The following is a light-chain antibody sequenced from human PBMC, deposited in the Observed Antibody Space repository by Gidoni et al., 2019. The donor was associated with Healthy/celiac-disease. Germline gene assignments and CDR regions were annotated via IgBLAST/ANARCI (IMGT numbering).Light chain of an antibody. V-gene: IGKV1-39*01. CDR2: AES. CDR3: QQSYSTPLLYT. CDR1: QSISSY. J-gene: IGKJ2*01. Sequence: DIQLTQSLSSLSASVCDRVTITRLASQSISSYLNWYQQKPEKATTLLIYAESSLRSGIPARFSGSGSGTDFALTISSLQPEDFATYYCQQSYSTPLLYTFGQGTKLEIK.